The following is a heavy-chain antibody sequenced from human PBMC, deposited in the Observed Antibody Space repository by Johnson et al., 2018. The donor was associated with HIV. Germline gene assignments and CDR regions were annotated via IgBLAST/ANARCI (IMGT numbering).Heavy chain of an antibody. CDR1: GFTFDDYA. V-gene: IGHV3-9*01. J-gene: IGHJ3*02. Sequence: VQLVESGGGLEQPGRSLRLSCAASGFTFDDYAMHWVRQGPGKGLEWVSGISWDSGNIGYADSVKGRFSISRDNAKNSLYLQMNSLRVEDTAVYYCASSQGSGEGAFDIWGQGTMVTVSS. CDR3: ASSQGSGEGAFDI. D-gene: IGHD2-21*01. CDR2: ISWDSGNI.